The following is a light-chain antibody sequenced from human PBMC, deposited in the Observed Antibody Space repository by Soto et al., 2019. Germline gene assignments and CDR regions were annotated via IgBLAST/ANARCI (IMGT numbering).Light chain of an antibody. CDR1: QRVSTN. V-gene: IGKV3-15*01. Sequence: EVVMTQSPATLSVSPGERATLSCRASQRVSTNLAWYQQKPGQAPRLLIYGASSRDTGIPARFSGSGSGTEFTLTISSLQSEDIAVYYCQQYHHWWTFGQGTKVEIK. CDR3: QQYHHWWT. CDR2: GAS. J-gene: IGKJ1*01.